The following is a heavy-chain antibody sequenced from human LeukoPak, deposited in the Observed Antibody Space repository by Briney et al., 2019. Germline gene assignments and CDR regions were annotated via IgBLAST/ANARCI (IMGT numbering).Heavy chain of an antibody. CDR1: GFTFSNYA. Sequence: GGSLRLSCAASGFTFSNYAMSWVRQAPGKGLEWVSGISGSAGRTYYADSVKGRFTISRDNAKNTLYLQMNSLGAEDTAVYYCARTSYDTGGYFEDWGQGTLVTVSS. D-gene: IGHD3-22*01. J-gene: IGHJ4*02. CDR3: ARTSYDTGGYFED. CDR2: ISGSAGRT. V-gene: IGHV3-23*01.